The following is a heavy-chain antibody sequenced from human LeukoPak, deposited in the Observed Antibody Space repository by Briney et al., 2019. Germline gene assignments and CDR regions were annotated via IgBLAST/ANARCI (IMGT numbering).Heavy chain of an antibody. D-gene: IGHD3-22*01. Sequence: RSGGSLRLSCAASGFTFSSYGMHWVRQAPGKGLEWVAVISHDGSNKYYADSVKGRFTISRDNSKNTLYLQMNSLRPEDTAVYYCANENYFDTSGYIDNWGQGTLVTVSS. CDR3: ANENYFDTSGYIDN. CDR1: GFTFSSYG. CDR2: ISHDGSNK. V-gene: IGHV3-30*18. J-gene: IGHJ4*02.